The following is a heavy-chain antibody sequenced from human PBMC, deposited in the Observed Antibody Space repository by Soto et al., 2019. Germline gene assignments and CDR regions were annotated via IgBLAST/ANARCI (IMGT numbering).Heavy chain of an antibody. Sequence: LRLSCAASGFTFSDYYMSWIRQAPGKGLEWVSYISSSSSYTNYADSVKGRFTISRDNAKNSLYLQMNSLRAEDTAVYYCARTYYYDSSGSFNAFDIWGQGTMVTVSS. D-gene: IGHD3-22*01. CDR3: ARTYYYDSSGSFNAFDI. J-gene: IGHJ3*02. V-gene: IGHV3-11*06. CDR1: GFTFSDYY. CDR2: ISSSSSYT.